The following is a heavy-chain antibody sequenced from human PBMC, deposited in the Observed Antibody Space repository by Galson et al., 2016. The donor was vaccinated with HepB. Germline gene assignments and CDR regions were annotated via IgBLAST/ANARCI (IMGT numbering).Heavy chain of an antibody. Sequence: ETLSLTCTVSGGSISNYYWSWFRQPPGKGPEWIGQTYYSGYTNYSPSLKSRVTISLDSSQNQVSLRVRSVTAADTAVYYCARALRGTTSFFEYWGQGVLVTVSS. V-gene: IGHV4-59*01. CDR1: GGSISNYY. CDR3: ARALRGTTSFFEY. D-gene: IGHD4-17*01. CDR2: TYYSGYT. J-gene: IGHJ4*02.